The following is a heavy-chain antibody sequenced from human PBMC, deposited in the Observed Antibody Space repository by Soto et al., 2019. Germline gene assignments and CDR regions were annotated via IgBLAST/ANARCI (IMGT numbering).Heavy chain of an antibody. CDR1: GGTFSSYA. Sequence: QVQLVQSGAEVKKPGSSVKVSCKASGGTFSSYAISWVRQAPGQGLEWMGGIIPIFGTANYAQKFQGRVTITADESPSTAYMELSSLRSEDTAVYYCARESYYDILTGYSHTYAFDIWGQGTMVTVSS. CDR2: IIPIFGTA. CDR3: ARESYYDILTGYSHTYAFDI. V-gene: IGHV1-69*01. J-gene: IGHJ3*02. D-gene: IGHD3-9*01.